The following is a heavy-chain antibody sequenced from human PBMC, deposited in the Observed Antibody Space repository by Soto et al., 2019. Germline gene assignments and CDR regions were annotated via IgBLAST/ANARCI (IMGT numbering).Heavy chain of an antibody. V-gene: IGHV3-30-3*01. CDR3: ARAVVLVASPYYFDY. J-gene: IGHJ4*02. CDR1: GFTFRDYA. D-gene: IGHD2-15*01. Sequence: QVQLVESGGGVVQPGRSLRLSCAASGFTFRDYAVHWVRQAPGKGLEWVAVMSYDGNNQNYADSVKGRFTVSRDNSENTLYLQMNSLRAEDTAVYYCARAVVLVASPYYFDYWGQGTLVTFSS. CDR2: MSYDGNNQ.